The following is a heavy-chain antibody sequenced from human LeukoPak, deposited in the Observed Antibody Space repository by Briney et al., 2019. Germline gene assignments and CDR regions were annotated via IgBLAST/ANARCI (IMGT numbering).Heavy chain of an antibody. J-gene: IGHJ6*02. Sequence: ASVKVSCKASGYTFTGYYMHWVRQAPGQGLEWMGWINPNNGGTNYAQKFQGRATMTRDTSISTAYMELSRLRSDDTAVYYCAREKTTVTTSYYYSGMDVWGQGTTVTVSS. CDR2: INPNNGGT. V-gene: IGHV1-2*02. D-gene: IGHD4-17*01. CDR1: GYTFTGYY. CDR3: AREKTTVTTSYYYSGMDV.